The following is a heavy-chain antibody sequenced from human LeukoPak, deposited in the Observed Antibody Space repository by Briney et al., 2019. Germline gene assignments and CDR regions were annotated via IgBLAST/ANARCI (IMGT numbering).Heavy chain of an antibody. D-gene: IGHD5-12*01. CDR1: GFTFSSFG. V-gene: IGHV3-33*01. Sequence: ARSLGLSCAASGFTFSSFGMHWVRQAPGKGLEWVAVIWYHGNEIHYVDSVKGRFTITRDNFRNTLYLQMDSLRVEDAAIYYCVRGSGGNGYGYWGDNWGQGTLVTVSS. J-gene: IGHJ4*02. CDR3: VRGSGGNGYGYWGDN. CDR2: IWYHGNEI.